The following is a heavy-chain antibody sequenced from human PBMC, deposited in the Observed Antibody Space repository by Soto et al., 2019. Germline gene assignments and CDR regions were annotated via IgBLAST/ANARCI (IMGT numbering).Heavy chain of an antibody. V-gene: IGHV1-3*01. CDR3: ASTRHRGGPPAYDSSGYYYRLLDY. CDR2: INAGNGNT. J-gene: IGHJ4*02. CDR1: GYTFTSYA. Sequence: GASVKVSCKASGYTFTSYAMHWVRQAPGQRLEWMGWINAGNGNTKYSQKFQGRVTITADTSASTAYMELSSLRSEDTAVYYCASTRHRGGPPAYDSSGYYYRLLDYWGQGTLVTVSS. D-gene: IGHD3-22*01.